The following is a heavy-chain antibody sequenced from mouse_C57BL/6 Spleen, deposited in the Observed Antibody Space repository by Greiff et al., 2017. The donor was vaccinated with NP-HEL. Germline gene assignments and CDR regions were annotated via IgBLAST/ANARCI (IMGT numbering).Heavy chain of an antibody. D-gene: IGHD4-1*01. CDR2: IDPAHGNT. CDR3: ATGTPGDYFDY. Sequence: EVKLQESVAELVRPGASVKLSCTASGFNIKNTYMHWVKQRPEQGLEWIGRIDPAHGNTKYAPKFQGKATITADTSSNPAYLQLSSLTSEDTAIYYCATGTPGDYFDYWGQGTTLTVSS. V-gene: IGHV14-3*01. CDR1: GFNIKNTY. J-gene: IGHJ2*01.